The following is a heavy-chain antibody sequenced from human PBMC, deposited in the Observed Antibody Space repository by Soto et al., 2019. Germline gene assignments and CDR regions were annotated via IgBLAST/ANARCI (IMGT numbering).Heavy chain of an antibody. J-gene: IGHJ5*02. Sequence: SETLSLTCSVSGGSISDNNYYWGWIRQPPGKGLVWVGGIFYTGTTYYSPSLKDRVTISVDTSKNSFSLTLTSVTAADTAVYFSASLVVVAPVANAWGEGTLVTVS. CDR3: ASLVVVAPVANA. CDR1: GGSISDNNYY. V-gene: IGHV4-39*02. CDR2: IFYTGTT. D-gene: IGHD2-2*01.